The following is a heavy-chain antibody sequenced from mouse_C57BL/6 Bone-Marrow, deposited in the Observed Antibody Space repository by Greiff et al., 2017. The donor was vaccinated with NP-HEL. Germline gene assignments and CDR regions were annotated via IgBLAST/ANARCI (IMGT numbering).Heavy chain of an antibody. Sequence: VQLKESVAELVRPGASVKLSCTASGFNIKNTYMHWVKQRPEQGLEWIGRIDPANGNTKYAPKFQGKATITADTSSNTAYLQLSSLTSEDTAIYYCASRSYYGSSDWYFDVWGTGTTVTVSS. J-gene: IGHJ1*03. CDR1: GFNIKNTY. CDR2: IDPANGNT. V-gene: IGHV14-3*01. CDR3: ASRSYYGSSDWYFDV. D-gene: IGHD1-1*01.